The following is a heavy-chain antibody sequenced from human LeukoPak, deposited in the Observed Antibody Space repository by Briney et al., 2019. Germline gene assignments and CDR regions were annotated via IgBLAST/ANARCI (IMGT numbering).Heavy chain of an antibody. D-gene: IGHD6-19*01. J-gene: IGHJ4*02. CDR2: ISSSSSYI. Sequence: PGGSLRLSCAASGFTFSSYSMNWVRQAPGKGLEWVSSISSSSSYIYYADSLKGRFTISRDNAKNSLYPQMNSLRAEDTAVYYCARGTYSSGWYSNYWGQGTLVTVSS. V-gene: IGHV3-21*01. CDR3: ARGTYSSGWYSNY. CDR1: GFTFSSYS.